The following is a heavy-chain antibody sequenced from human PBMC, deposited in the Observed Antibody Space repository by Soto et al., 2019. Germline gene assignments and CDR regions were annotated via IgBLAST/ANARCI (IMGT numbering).Heavy chain of an antibody. CDR2: ISSSSSYI. Sequence: GGSLRLSCAASGFTFSSYSMNWVRQAPGKGLEWVSSISSSSSYIYYADSVKGRFTISRDNAENSLYLQMNSLRAEDTAVYYCARDLAKSSSWYGYFDYWGQGTLVTVSS. CDR3: ARDLAKSSSWYGYFDY. D-gene: IGHD6-13*01. CDR1: GFTFSSYS. V-gene: IGHV3-21*01. J-gene: IGHJ4*02.